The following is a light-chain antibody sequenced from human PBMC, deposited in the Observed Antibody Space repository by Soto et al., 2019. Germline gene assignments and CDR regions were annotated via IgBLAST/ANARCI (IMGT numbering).Light chain of an antibody. V-gene: IGKV1-5*01. CDR1: QSISSW. J-gene: IGKJ1*01. Sequence: DIQMTQSPSTLSASVGDRVTITCRASQSISSWLAWYQQKPGEAPKLLLYHASTLESGVPSRFSGSGSGTEFTLTVSRLQPEDFGSYYWQQYNNSPWTFGQGTKVEIK. CDR2: HAS. CDR3: QQYNNSPWT.